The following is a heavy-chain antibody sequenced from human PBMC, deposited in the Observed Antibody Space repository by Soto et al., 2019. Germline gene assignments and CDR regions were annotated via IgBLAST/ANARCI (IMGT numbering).Heavy chain of an antibody. CDR2: IYYSGST. Sequence: QVQLQESGPGLVKPSQTLSLTCTVSGGSISSGDYYWSWIRQPPGKGLEWIGYIYYSGSTYYNPALTSRVTISVDTSKNQFSLKLSSVTAADTAVYYCARDRRSGYDPRGGGMDVWSQGTTVTVSS. CDR3: ARDRRSGYDPRGGGMDV. CDR1: GGSISSGDYY. D-gene: IGHD5-12*01. V-gene: IGHV4-30-4*01. J-gene: IGHJ6*02.